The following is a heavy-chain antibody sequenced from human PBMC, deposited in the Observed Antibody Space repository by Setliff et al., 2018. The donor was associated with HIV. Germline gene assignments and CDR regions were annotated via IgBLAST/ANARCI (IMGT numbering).Heavy chain of an antibody. J-gene: IGHJ2*01. V-gene: IGHV4-59*11. CDR2: THYSGSS. CDR3: ALDVGLCGVECCPYFYFGL. D-gene: IGHD2-21*01. CDR1: GGFISNHY. Sequence: PSETLSLTCTISGGFISNHYWNWIRQPPGKGLEWIGSTHYSGSSYYSPSLKSRVTISLETYKNQFSLKLSSMTAADTSVYYCALDVGLCGVECCPYFYFGLWGRGNLVTVSS.